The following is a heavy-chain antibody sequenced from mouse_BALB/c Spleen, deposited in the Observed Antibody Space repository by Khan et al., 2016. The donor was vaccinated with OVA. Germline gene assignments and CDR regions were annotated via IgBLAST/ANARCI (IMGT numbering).Heavy chain of an antibody. CDR1: GYTFINYW. D-gene: IGHD1-1*01. J-gene: IGHJ2*01. Sequence: QVQLQQSGAELAKPGASVKMSCKASGYTFINYWILWIKQRPGQGLEWIGYINPSTGYTEYNQNFKDKATLTADKSSSTAYMQLSSLTSEDSTVYYCARRGLRWYFDYWGQGTMLTVSS. CDR3: ARRGLRWYFDY. V-gene: IGHV1-7*01. CDR2: INPSTGYT.